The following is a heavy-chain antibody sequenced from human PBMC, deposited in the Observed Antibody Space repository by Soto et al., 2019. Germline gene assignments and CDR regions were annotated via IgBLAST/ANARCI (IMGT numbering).Heavy chain of an antibody. J-gene: IGHJ3*02. D-gene: IGHD3-22*01. CDR3: AREPSKFNYYDSSGYYAAFDI. Sequence: QVQLQESGPGLVKPSQTLSLTRTVSGGSISSGGYYWSWIRQHPGKGLEWIGYIYYSGSTYYNPSLKSRVTISVDTSKNQFSLKLSSVTAADTAVYYCAREPSKFNYYDSSGYYAAFDIWGQGTMVTVSS. CDR1: GGSISSGGYY. V-gene: IGHV4-31*03. CDR2: IYYSGST.